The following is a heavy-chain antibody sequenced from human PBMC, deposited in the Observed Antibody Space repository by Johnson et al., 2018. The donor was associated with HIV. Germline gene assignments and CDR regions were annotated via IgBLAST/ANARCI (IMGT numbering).Heavy chain of an antibody. CDR2: IWYDGSNK. Sequence: QVQLVESGGGVVQPGRSLRLSCAASGFTFSSYGMHWVRQAPGKGLEWVAVIWYDGSNKYYADSVKGRFTISRDNSKNTLYLQMNSLRAEDTAVYSCAKSGYSGSYDRMGAFDIWGQGTMVTVSS. J-gene: IGHJ3*02. D-gene: IGHD1-26*01. V-gene: IGHV3-33*06. CDR3: AKSGYSGSYDRMGAFDI. CDR1: GFTFSSYG.